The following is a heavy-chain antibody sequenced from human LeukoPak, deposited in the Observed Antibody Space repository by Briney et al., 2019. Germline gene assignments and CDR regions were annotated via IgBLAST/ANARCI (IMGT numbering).Heavy chain of an antibody. J-gene: IGHJ4*02. CDR3: AARGHDYSNYGGVY. D-gene: IGHD4-11*01. CDR2: IYHSGST. CDR1: GGSISSGGYY. V-gene: IGHV4-30-2*01. Sequence: SETLSLTCTVSGGSISSGGYYWSWIRQPPGKGLEWIGYIYHSGSTYYNPSLKSRVTISVDRSKNQFSLKLSSVTAADTAVYYCAARGHDYSNYGGVYWGQGTLVTASS.